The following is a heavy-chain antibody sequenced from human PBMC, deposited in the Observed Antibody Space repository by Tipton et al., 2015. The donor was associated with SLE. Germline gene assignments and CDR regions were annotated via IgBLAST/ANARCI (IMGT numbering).Heavy chain of an antibody. V-gene: IGHV4-30-4*01. CDR2: IYYSGST. D-gene: IGHD5-18*01. J-gene: IGHJ4*02. CDR1: GGSISSGDYY. Sequence: LRLSCTVSGGSISSGDYYWSWIRQPPGKGLEWIGYIYYSGSTYYNPSLKSRVTISVDTSKNQFSLKLSSVTAADTAVYYCARHRGYSIGAEFDYWGQGTLVTVSS. CDR3: ARHRGYSIGAEFDY.